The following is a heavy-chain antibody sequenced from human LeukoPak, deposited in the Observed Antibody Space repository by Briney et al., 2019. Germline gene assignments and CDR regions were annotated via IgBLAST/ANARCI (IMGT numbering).Heavy chain of an antibody. V-gene: IGHV4-59*01. CDR2: IYYSGST. J-gene: IGHJ3*02. Sequence: SETLSLTCTVSGGSISSYCWSWIRQPPGKGLEWIGYIYYSGSTNYNPSLKSRVTISVDTSKNQFSLKLSSVTAADTAVYYCARGSSDYDSSGYYYRNAFDIWGQGTMVTVSS. CDR1: GGSISSYC. CDR3: ARGSSDYDSSGYYYRNAFDI. D-gene: IGHD3-22*01.